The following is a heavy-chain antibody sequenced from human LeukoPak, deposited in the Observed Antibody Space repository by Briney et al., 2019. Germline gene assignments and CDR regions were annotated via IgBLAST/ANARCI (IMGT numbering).Heavy chain of an antibody. CDR3: ARAPPYDYVWGSYPSDAFDI. D-gene: IGHD3-16*01. CDR2: IYYSGST. CDR1: GGSISSSNW. Sequence: SETLSLTCAVSGGSISSSNWWSWVRQPPGKGLEWIGYIYYSGSTYYNPSLKSRVTISVDTSKNQFSLKLSSVTAADTAVYYCARAPPYDYVWGSYPSDAFDIWGQGTMVTVSS. V-gene: IGHV4-4*02. J-gene: IGHJ3*02.